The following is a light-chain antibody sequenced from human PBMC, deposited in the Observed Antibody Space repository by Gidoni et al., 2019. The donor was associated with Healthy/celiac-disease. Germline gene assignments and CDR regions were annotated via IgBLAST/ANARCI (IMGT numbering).Light chain of an antibody. CDR3: CSYAGSYTPNWV. V-gene: IGLV2-11*01. J-gene: IGLJ3*02. Sequence: QSALTQPRSVSGSPGQSVTISCTGTSSDVGGYNYVSWYQQHPGKAPKLMISDVSKRPSGVPVRFSGSKSGNTASLTISGLQAEDEADYYCCSYAGSYTPNWVFGGGTKLTVL. CDR1: SSDVGGYNY. CDR2: DVS.